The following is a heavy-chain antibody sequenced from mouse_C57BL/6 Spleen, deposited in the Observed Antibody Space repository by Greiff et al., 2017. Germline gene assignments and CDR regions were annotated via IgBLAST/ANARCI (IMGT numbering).Heavy chain of an antibody. CDR1: GYTFTSYW. V-gene: IGHV1-55*01. D-gene: IGHD1-1*01. J-gene: IGHJ2*01. Sequence: QVQLQQPGAELVKPGASVKMSCKASGYTFTSYWITWVKQRPGQGLEWIGDIYPGCGSTNYNEKFKSKATLTVDTSSSTADMQLSSLTSEDSAVYYCASQGITTVVGGYFDYWGQGTTLTVSS. CDR3: ASQGITTVVGGYFDY. CDR2: IYPGCGST.